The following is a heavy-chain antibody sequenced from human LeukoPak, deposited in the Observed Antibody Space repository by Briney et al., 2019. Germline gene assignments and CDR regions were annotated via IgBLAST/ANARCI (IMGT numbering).Heavy chain of an antibody. CDR1: GFTFSSYA. CDR3: AKDFRAYCGGDCYPFDY. D-gene: IGHD2-21*02. CDR2: ISGSGGST. V-gene: IGHV3-23*01. J-gene: IGHJ4*02. Sequence: GGSLRLSCAASGFTFSSYAMSWVRRAPGKGLEWVSAISGSGGSTYYADSVKGRFAISRDNSKNTLYLQMNSLRAEDTAVYYCAKDFRAYCGGDCYPFDYWGQGTLVTVSS.